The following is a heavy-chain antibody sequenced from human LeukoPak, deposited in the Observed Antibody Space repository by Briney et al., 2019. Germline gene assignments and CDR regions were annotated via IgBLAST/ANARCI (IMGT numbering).Heavy chain of an antibody. V-gene: IGHV4-34*01. D-gene: IGHD2-15*01. CDR2: INHSGST. Sequence: SETLSLTCAVYGGSFSGYYWSWIRQPPGKGLEWIGEINHSGSTNYNPSLRSRVTISVDTSKNQFSLKLSSVTAADTAVYYCARGLGYCSGGSCYMFRYFDYWGQGTLVTVSS. CDR1: GGSFSGYY. CDR3: ARGLGYCSGGSCYMFRYFDY. J-gene: IGHJ4*02.